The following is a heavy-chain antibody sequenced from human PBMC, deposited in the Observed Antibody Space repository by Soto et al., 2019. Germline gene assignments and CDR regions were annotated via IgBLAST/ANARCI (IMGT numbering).Heavy chain of an antibody. J-gene: IGHJ4*02. V-gene: IGHV5-10-1*01. D-gene: IGHD3-22*01. CDR1: GYSFAGYW. CDR2: IDPSDSQT. CDR3: ARQIYDSDTGPNFQYYFDS. Sequence: GESLKISCKGSGYSFAGYWITWVRQKPGKGLEWMGRIDPSDSQTYYSPSFRGHVTISATKSITTVFLQWSSLRASDTAMYYCARQIYDSDTGPNFQYYFDSWAQGTPVTVSS.